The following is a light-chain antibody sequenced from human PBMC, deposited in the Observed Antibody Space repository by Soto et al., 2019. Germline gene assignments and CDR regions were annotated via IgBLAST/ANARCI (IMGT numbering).Light chain of an antibody. CDR1: QTVSSSY. J-gene: IGKJ1*01. CDR3: QQYGSSPPAWT. Sequence: EIVLTQSPGTLSLSPGERATLSCRASQTVSSSYLAWYQQKPGQAPRLLIYGAARRATGIPERFSGSGSGTAFNLPISRLEPEDFAVYFCQQYGSSPPAWTFGHGTRVEIK. CDR2: GAA. V-gene: IGKV3-20*01.